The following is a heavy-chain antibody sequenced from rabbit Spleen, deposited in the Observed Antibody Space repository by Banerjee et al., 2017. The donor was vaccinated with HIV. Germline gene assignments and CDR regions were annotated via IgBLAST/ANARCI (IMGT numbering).Heavy chain of an antibody. V-gene: IGHV1S45*01. D-gene: IGHD1-1*01. CDR3: ARRQLGIDL. J-gene: IGHJ4*01. Sequence: QEQLEESAGGLVQPGGSLKLSCKASGFTLSSYYMNWVRQAPGKGLEWIACIYVYNGDTTYYASWAKGRFTISKTSSTTVTLQMTSLTAADAASYFCARRQLGIDLWGQGTLVTVS. CDR1: GFTLSSYYM. CDR2: IYVYNGDTT.